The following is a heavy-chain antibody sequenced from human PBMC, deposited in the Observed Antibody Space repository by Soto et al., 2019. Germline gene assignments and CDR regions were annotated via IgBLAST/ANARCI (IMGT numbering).Heavy chain of an antibody. Sequence: SETLSLTCTVSGGSISSGGYYWSWIRQHPGKGLEWIGYIYYSGSTYYNPSLKSRVTISVDTSKNQFSLKLSSVTAADTAVYYCAGGNPAADFDYWGQGTLVTVSS. J-gene: IGHJ4*02. CDR3: AGGNPAADFDY. V-gene: IGHV4-61*08. D-gene: IGHD2-15*01. CDR1: GGSISSGGYY. CDR2: IYYSGST.